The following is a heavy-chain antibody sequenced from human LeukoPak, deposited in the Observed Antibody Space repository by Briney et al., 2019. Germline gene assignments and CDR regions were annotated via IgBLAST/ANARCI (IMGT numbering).Heavy chain of an antibody. CDR1: GFTFSNAW. J-gene: IGHJ4*02. V-gene: IGHV3-15*01. CDR3: TTPRNYYYGSGSYWGGFDY. Sequence: GGSLRLSCAASGFTFSNAWMSWVRQAPGKGLEWVGRIKRKTDGGTTDYAAPVKGRFTISRDDSKNTLYLQMNSLKTEDTAVYYCTTPRNYYYGSGSYWGGFDYWGQGTLVTVSS. D-gene: IGHD3-10*01. CDR2: IKRKTDGGTT.